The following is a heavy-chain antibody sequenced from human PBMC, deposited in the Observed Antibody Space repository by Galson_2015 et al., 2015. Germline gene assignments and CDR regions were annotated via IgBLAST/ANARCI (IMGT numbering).Heavy chain of an antibody. J-gene: IGHJ4*02. D-gene: IGHD6-13*01. Sequence: SLRLSCAASGFTFSSYAMSWVRQAPGKGLEWVPAISGSGGSTYYADSVKGRFTISRDNSKNTLYLQMNSLRAEDTAVYYCAKVSYQQLVGVDYFDYWGQGTLVTVSS. CDR1: GFTFSSYA. CDR3: AKVSYQQLVGVDYFDY. CDR2: ISGSGGST. V-gene: IGHV3-23*01.